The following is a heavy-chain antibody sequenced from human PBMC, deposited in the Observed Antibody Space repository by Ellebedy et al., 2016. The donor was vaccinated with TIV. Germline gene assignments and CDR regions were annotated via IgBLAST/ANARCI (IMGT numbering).Heavy chain of an antibody. D-gene: IGHD1-14*01. J-gene: IGHJ6*02. CDR3: AGREPMDV. V-gene: IGHV3-48*01. CDR1: GFSFSSYS. Sequence: GGSLRLSCTASGFSFSSYSMNWVRQAPGKGLEWVSYISRDGGAIYYADSVKGRFTISRDNAENSLYLQMNSLRAEDTAVYYCAGREPMDVWGQGTTVTVSS. CDR2: ISRDGGAI.